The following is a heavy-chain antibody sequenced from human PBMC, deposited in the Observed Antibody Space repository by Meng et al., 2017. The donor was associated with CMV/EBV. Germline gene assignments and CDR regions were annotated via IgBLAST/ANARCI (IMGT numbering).Heavy chain of an antibody. D-gene: IGHD3-3*01. Sequence: GESLKISCAASGFTFSSYEMNWVRQAPGKGLEWVSYISSSGSTIYYADSVKGRFTISRDNAKNSLYLQMNSLRAEDTAVYYCARTRITIFGVVIIARYGMDVWGQGTTVTAS. J-gene: IGHJ6*02. CDR3: ARTRITIFGVVIIARYGMDV. V-gene: IGHV3-48*03. CDR2: ISSSGSTI. CDR1: GFTFSSYE.